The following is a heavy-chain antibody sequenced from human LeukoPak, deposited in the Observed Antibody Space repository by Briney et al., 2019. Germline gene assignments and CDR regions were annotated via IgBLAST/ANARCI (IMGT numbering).Heavy chain of an antibody. CDR1: GFTFSSYA. CDR2: ISGSGGST. D-gene: IGHD2-2*01. V-gene: IGHV3-23*01. J-gene: IGHJ5*02. Sequence: GGSLRLSCAASGFTFSSYAMSWVRQAPGKGLEWVSAISGSGGSTYYADSVKGRFTISRDNSKNTLYLQMNSLRAEDTAVYYCAGVTAAMGGSRRRENWFDPWGQGTLVTVSS. CDR3: AGVTAAMGGSRRRENWFDP.